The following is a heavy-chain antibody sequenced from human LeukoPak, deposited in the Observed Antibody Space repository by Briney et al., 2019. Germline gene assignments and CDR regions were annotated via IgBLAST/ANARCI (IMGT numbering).Heavy chain of an antibody. V-gene: IGHV3-30-3*01. CDR2: ISYDGSNK. CDR3: ARYCGGDCYGMDV. J-gene: IGHJ6*02. Sequence: GGFLRLSCAASGFTFSSYAMHWVRQAPGKGLEWVAVISYDGSNKYYADSVKGRFTISRDNSKNTLYLQMNSLRAEDTAVYYCARYCGGDCYGMDVWGQGTTVSVS. CDR1: GFTFSSYA. D-gene: IGHD2-21*01.